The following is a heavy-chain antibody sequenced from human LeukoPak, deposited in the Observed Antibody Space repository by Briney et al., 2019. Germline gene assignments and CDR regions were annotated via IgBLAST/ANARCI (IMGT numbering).Heavy chain of an antibody. J-gene: IGHJ4*02. D-gene: IGHD3-10*01. V-gene: IGHV3-21*01. CDR3: VRDFLGESGAGGY. CDR1: TFTFSSYT. CDR2: ISPSGNSK. Sequence: PGGSLRLSCATSTFTFSSYTMNWVRQAPGKGLEWVSSISPSGNSKYHADSVKGRFTISRDNAENSLYMQMNSLRAEDMGVYYCVRDFLGESGAGGYWGQGTLVTVSS.